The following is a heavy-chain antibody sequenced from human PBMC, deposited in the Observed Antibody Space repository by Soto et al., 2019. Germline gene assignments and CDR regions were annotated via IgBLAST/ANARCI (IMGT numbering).Heavy chain of an antibody. D-gene: IGHD4-4*01. J-gene: IGHJ4*02. Sequence: SETLCLTCTVSGDSISSSSYYWDWIRQPPGKGLEWIGSIYYSGSTNYNPSLKSRVTISVDTSKNQFSLKLSSVTAADTAVYYCARQTTFNYSNAPALDYWGQGTLVTVSS. CDR3: ARQTTFNYSNAPALDY. CDR1: GDSISSSSYY. V-gene: IGHV4-39*01. CDR2: IYYSGST.